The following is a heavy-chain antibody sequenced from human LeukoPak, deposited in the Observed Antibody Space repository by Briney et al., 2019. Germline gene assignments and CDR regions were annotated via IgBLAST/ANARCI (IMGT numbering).Heavy chain of an antibody. CDR1: GGSFSGYY. Sequence: SETLSLTCAVYGGSFSGYYWSWIRQPPGKGLVWIGEINHSGSTNYNPSLKSRVTISVDTSKNQFSLKLSSVTAADTAVYYCARAEWGRQLRWFDPWGQGTLVTVSS. J-gene: IGHJ5*02. CDR2: INHSGST. CDR3: ARAEWGRQLRWFDP. D-gene: IGHD5-24*01. V-gene: IGHV4-34*01.